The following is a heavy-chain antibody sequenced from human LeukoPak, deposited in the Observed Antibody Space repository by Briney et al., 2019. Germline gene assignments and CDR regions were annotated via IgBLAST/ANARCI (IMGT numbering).Heavy chain of an antibody. V-gene: IGHV1-2*02. CDR2: LNPNSGDT. CDR1: GYTFTAYS. D-gene: IGHD3-3*01. J-gene: IGHJ4*02. Sequence: ASVKVSCKASGYTFTAYSMHWVRQAPGQGLEYMGWLNPNSGDTNSAQRFQGRVTMTRDTSMSTAYMELSGLRFDDTAVYYCARVATIFGVVIINSYYFDYWGQGTLVTVSS. CDR3: ARVATIFGVVIINSYYFDY.